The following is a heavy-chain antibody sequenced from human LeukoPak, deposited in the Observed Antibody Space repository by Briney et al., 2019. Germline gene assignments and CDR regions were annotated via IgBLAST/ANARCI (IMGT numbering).Heavy chain of an antibody. CDR1: GGSISSSSYY. D-gene: IGHD1-26*01. CDR2: IYYSGST. J-gene: IGHJ3*02. Sequence: SETLSLTCTVSGGSISSSSYYWGWIRQPPGKGLEWIGSIYYSGSTYYNPSLKSRVTISVDTSKNKFSLKLNSVTAADTAVYYYARPAYRGSYYDAFDIWGQGTMVTVSS. CDR3: ARPAYRGSYYDAFDI. V-gene: IGHV4-39*01.